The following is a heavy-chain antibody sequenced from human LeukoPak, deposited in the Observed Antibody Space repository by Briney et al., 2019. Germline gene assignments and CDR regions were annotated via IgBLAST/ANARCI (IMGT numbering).Heavy chain of an antibody. CDR1: GFTFSSYN. D-gene: IGHD3-22*01. Sequence: GGSLRLSCAASGFTFSSYNMNWVRQAPGKGLEWVSSLSSSSSHIYYADSVRGRFTISRDNAKNSLYLQMNSLRAEDTAVYYCARGGSGYSHFDYWGQGTLVTVSS. CDR3: ARGGSGYSHFDY. V-gene: IGHV3-21*01. J-gene: IGHJ4*02. CDR2: LSSSSSHI.